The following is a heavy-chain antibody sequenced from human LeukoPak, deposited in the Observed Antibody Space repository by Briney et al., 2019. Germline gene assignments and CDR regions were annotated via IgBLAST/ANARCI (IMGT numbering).Heavy chain of an antibody. J-gene: IGHJ4*02. Sequence: GGSLRLSCTASGFTFSNYAMSWVRQAPGKGLEWVSATSGRGDYTYYADSVKGRFTISRDNANNSLYLQMNSLRAEDTAVYYCARGPYSFGPFDCWGQGTLVTVSS. CDR1: GFTFSNYA. CDR3: ARGPYSFGPFDC. CDR2: TSGRGDYT. V-gene: IGHV3-23*01. D-gene: IGHD5-18*01.